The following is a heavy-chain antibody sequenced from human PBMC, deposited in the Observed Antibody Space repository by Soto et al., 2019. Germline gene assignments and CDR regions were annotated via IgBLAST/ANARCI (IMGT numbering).Heavy chain of an antibody. V-gene: IGHV3-21*06. Sequence: GGSLRLSCAASGFTFTRYSMNWVRQAPGKGLEWVSSISSTTNYIYYGDSMKGRFTISRDNAKNSLYLEMNSLRAEDTAVYYCVRESEELTSNFDYWGQGTLGTAPQ. CDR3: VRESEELTSNFDY. D-gene: IGHD1-7*01. J-gene: IGHJ4*02. CDR2: ISSTTNYI. CDR1: GFTFTRYS.